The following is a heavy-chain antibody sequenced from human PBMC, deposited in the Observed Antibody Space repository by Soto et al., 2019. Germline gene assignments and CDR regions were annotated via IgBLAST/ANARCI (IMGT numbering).Heavy chain of an antibody. V-gene: IGHV3-23*01. Sequence: EVQLLASGGGLVQPGGSLRLSCAASGFAFSNYAMSWVRQAPGRGLEWVSLITGSSSSTYYTDSLKGRFTVTRDNSKNTLFLQMNSLRAEDTAVYYCARDGSGTFGKLGNWGQGTLVTVSS. J-gene: IGHJ4*02. CDR1: GFAFSNYA. CDR3: ARDGSGTFGKLGN. D-gene: IGHD1-26*01. CDR2: ITGSSSST.